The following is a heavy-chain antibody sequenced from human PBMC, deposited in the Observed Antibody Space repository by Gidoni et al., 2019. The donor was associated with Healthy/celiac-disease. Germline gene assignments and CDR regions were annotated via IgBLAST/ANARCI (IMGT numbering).Heavy chain of an antibody. J-gene: IGHJ4*02. CDR1: GFTFSSYA. CDR2: ISASGGRT. D-gene: IGHD3-16*02. V-gene: IGHV3-23*01. CDR3: AKEARNMMTFGGVIIRHANVLDY. Sequence: EVQLLESGGGLVQPGGSLRVSCAASGFTFSSYAMSWVRKAPGKGLEWVSGISASGGRTYYADSVKGRLTISRDNSKNTLYLQMNSLRAEDTAVYYCAKEARNMMTFGGVIIRHANVLDYWGQGTLVTVSS.